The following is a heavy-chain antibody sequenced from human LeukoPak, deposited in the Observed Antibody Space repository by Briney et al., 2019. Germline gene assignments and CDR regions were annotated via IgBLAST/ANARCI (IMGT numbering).Heavy chain of an antibody. Sequence: AGSLRLSCAASGFTFSSYSMNWVRQAPGKGLEWVSSISSSSSYIYYADSVKGRFTISRDNSKNTLYLQMNSLRAEDTAVYYCAKDGYSSGWYSGYFDYWGQGTLVTVSS. CDR3: AKDGYSSGWYSGYFDY. D-gene: IGHD6-19*01. CDR1: GFTFSSYS. V-gene: IGHV3-21*01. CDR2: ISSSSSYI. J-gene: IGHJ4*02.